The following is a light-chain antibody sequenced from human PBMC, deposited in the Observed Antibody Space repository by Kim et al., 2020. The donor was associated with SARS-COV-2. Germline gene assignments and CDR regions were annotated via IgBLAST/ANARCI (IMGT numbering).Light chain of an antibody. CDR3: QAWDSSTVV. CDR2: QDN. CDR1: KLGDKY. J-gene: IGLJ3*02. Sequence: SYELTQPPSVSVSPGQTASITCSGDKLGDKYACWYQQKPGQSPVLVIYQDNKRPSGIPERFSGSNSGNTATLIISGTQAMDEADYYCQAWDSSTVVFGGGTQLTVL. V-gene: IGLV3-1*01.